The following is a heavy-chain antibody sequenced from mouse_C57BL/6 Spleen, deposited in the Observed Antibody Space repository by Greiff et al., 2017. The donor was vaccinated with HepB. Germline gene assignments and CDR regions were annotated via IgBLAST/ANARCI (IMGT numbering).Heavy chain of an antibody. V-gene: IGHV1-52*01. D-gene: IGHD2-4*01. Sequence: VQLQHPGAELVRPGSSVKLSCKASGYTFTSYWMHWVKQRPIQGLEWIGNIDPSDSETHYNQKFKDKATLTVDKSSSTAYMQLSSLTSEDSAVYYCAVYYDYDDWFAYWGQGTLVTVSA. CDR3: AVYYDYDDWFAY. CDR1: GYTFTSYW. J-gene: IGHJ3*01. CDR2: IDPSDSET.